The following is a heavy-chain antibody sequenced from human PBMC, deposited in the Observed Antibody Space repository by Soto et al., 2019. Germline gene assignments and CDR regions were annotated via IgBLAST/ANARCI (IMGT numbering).Heavy chain of an antibody. CDR1: AFRFSSYS. Sequence: EVQLLESGGGLVQPGGSLRLSCAATSAFRFSSYSMSWVRQTPGKGLEWVSAITGSGDKTYYAESVECRFTISRDNSKDTNYLQMSSLSAEETAIYYGATMRGFFEFWGQGTLVTVSS. D-gene: IGHD3-22*01. V-gene: IGHV3-23*01. CDR3: ATMRGFFEF. CDR2: ITGSGDKT. J-gene: IGHJ4*02.